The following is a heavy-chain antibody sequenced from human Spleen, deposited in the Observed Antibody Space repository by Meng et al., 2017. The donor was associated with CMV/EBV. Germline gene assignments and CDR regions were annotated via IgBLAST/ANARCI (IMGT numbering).Heavy chain of an antibody. V-gene: IGHV3-30*02. CDR3: AKDPQDIVVVPAAIGVDYYYYYGMDV. CDR2: IRYDGSNK. Sequence: GESLKISCAASGFTFSSYGMHWVRQAPGKGLEWVAFIRYDGSNKYYADSVKGRFTISRDNSKNTLYLQMNSLRAEDTAVYYCAKDPQDIVVVPAAIGVDYYYYYGMDVWGQGTTVTVSS. CDR1: GFTFSSYG. D-gene: IGHD2-2*02. J-gene: IGHJ6*02.